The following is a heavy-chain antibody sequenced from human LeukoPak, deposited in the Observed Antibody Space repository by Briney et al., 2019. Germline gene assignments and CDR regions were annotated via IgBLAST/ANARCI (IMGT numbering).Heavy chain of an antibody. CDR3: ARANSVVVVAATETNWFDP. J-gene: IGHJ5*02. CDR1: GYTFTDYY. CDR2: TNLNSGAT. Sequence: ASVKVSCKASGYTFTDYYMHWVRQAPGQGLEWMGWTNLNSGATNYAQKFQGRVTMTRDTAISTAYMELSRLKSDDTAVYYCARANSVVVVAATETNWFDPWGQGTLVTVSS. D-gene: IGHD2-15*01. V-gene: IGHV1-2*02.